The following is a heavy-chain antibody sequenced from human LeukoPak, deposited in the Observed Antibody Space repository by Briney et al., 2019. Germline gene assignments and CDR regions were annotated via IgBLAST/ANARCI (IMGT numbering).Heavy chain of an antibody. CDR3: ARLSLLPQHITMVRGVHP. Sequence: GSLRLSCAASGFTFSTSAMNWVRQPPGKGLEWIGEINHSGSTNYNPSLKSRVTISVDTSKNHLSLKLNSVTAADTAVYYCARLSLLPQHITMVRGVHPWGQGTLVTVSS. CDR2: INHSGST. J-gene: IGHJ5*02. CDR1: GFTFSTSA. D-gene: IGHD3-10*01. V-gene: IGHV4-34*01.